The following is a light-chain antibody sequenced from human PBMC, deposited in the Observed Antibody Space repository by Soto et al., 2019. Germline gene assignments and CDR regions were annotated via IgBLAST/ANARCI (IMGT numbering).Light chain of an antibody. CDR2: LAS. V-gene: IGKV3-11*01. Sequence: EIVLTQSPATLSSFRGERVALCCRASQAVNTRLAWYQHKPGQAPRLLIYLASNRAAGVPARFSGSGSGTDFTLTISNVEPEDFAVYYCHQRQSWPRTFGQGTRWIS. J-gene: IGKJ1*01. CDR3: HQRQSWPRT. CDR1: QAVNTR.